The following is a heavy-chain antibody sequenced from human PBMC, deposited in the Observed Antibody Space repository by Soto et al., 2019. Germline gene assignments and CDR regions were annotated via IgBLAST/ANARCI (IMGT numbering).Heavy chain of an antibody. Sequence: SETLSLPCTVSGGSISSRGYYWSWIRQHPGKGLEWIGYIYYSGSTYYNPSLKSRVTISVDTSKNQFSLKLSSVTAADTAVYYCACGGSSEDFGNWGEGTLVTVS. CDR2: IYYSGST. D-gene: IGHD6-6*01. J-gene: IGHJ4*02. CDR3: ACGGSSEDFGN. V-gene: IGHV4-31*03. CDR1: GGSISSRGYY.